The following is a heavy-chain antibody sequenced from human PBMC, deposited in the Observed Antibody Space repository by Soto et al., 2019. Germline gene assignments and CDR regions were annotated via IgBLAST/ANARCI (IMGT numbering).Heavy chain of an antibody. V-gene: IGHV1-3*01. CDR1: GYTFTSYA. Sequence: QVQLVQSGAEVKKPGASVKVSCKASGYTFTSYAMHWVRQAPGQRLEWMGWINAGNGNTKYSQKFQGRVTITRDTSAGTAYMELSSLRSEDTAVYYCARTGIRYVDWLYLYGGQGTLVTVSS. CDR2: INAGNGNT. CDR3: ARTGIRYVDWLYLY. D-gene: IGHD3-9*01. J-gene: IGHJ4*02.